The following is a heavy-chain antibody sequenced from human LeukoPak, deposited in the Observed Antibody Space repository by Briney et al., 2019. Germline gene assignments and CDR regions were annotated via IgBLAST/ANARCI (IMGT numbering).Heavy chain of an antibody. CDR3: ARVGVVVAATGNLWFDP. Sequence: PGGTLRLSCAASGFTFSSYEINWVPHPPGNSLEWVSYTSSSGTTIYYADSVKGRFTISRDNAKNSLYLQMNSLRAEDTADYCARVGVVVAATGNLWFDPWGQGTLVTVSS. J-gene: IGHJ5*02. CDR2: TSSSGTTI. CDR1: GFTFSSYE. V-gene: IGHV3-48*03. D-gene: IGHD2-15*01.